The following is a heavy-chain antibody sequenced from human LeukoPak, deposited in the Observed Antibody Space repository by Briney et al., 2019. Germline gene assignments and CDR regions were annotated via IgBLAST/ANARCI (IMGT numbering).Heavy chain of an antibody. CDR3: ARGFSSGWLGAFDY. J-gene: IGHJ4*02. CDR2: ISSSSSYI. V-gene: IGHV3-21*01. D-gene: IGHD6-19*01. CDR1: GFTFSSYS. Sequence: GGSLRLSCAASGFTFSSYSMNWVRQAPGKGLEWVSSISSSSSYIYYADSVKGRLTISRDNAKNSLYLQMNSLRAEDTAVYYCARGFSSGWLGAFDYWGQGTLVTVSS.